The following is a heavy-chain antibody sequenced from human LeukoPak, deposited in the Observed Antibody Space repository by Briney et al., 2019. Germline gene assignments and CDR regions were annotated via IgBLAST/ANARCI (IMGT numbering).Heavy chain of an antibody. D-gene: IGHD2-2*01. Sequence: PGGSLRLSCAASGFTFSSYSMNWVRQAPGKGLEWVSYISSSSSTIYYADSVKGRFTISRGNAKNSLYLQMNSLRDEDTAVYYCARELPVPAAMSSWNPPDYYYYGMDVWGQGTTVTVSS. CDR2: ISSSSSTI. CDR1: GFTFSSYS. J-gene: IGHJ6*02. CDR3: ARELPVPAAMSSWNPPDYYYYGMDV. V-gene: IGHV3-48*02.